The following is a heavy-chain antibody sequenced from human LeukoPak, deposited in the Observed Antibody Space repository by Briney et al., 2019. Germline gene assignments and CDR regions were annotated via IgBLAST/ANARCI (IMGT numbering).Heavy chain of an antibody. CDR1: GYTFTSYY. D-gene: IGHD1-26*01. CDR3: ARDPHPRENSGSYSASLLHFDY. J-gene: IGHJ4*02. CDR2: INPSGGST. Sequence: GASVKVSCKASGYTFTSYYMHWVRQAPGQGLEWMGIINPSGGSTSYAQKFQGRVTMTRDMSTSTVYMELSSLRSEDTAVYYCARDPHPRENSGSYSASLLHFDYWGQGTLVTVSS. V-gene: IGHV1-46*01.